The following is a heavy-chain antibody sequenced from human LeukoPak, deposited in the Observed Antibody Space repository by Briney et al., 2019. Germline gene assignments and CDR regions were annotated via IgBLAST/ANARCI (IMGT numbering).Heavy chain of an antibody. Sequence: GGSLRLSCAASRFTFSSYSMNWVRQAPGKGLEWVSSISSSGSYIYYADSVKGRFTISRDNAKNSLYLQMNSLRAEDTAVYYCAKDFGGSYYRYFDYWGQGTLVTVSS. CDR1: RFTFSSYS. V-gene: IGHV3-21*01. CDR3: AKDFGGSYYRYFDY. J-gene: IGHJ4*02. CDR2: ISSSGSYI. D-gene: IGHD1-26*01.